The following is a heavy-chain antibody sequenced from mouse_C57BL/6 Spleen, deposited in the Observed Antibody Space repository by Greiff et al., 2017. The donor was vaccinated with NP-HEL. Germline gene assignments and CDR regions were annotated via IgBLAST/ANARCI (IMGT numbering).Heavy chain of an antibody. CDR3: ARDPGTGGGFAY. Sequence: EVKVEESGPGLVKPSQSLSLTCSVTGYSITSGYYWNWIRQFPGNKLEWMGYISYDGSNNYNPSLKNRISITRDTSKNQFFLKLNSVTTEDTATYYCARDPGTGGGFAYWGQGTLVTVSA. CDR2: ISYDGSN. J-gene: IGHJ3*01. V-gene: IGHV3-6*01. CDR1: GYSITSGYY. D-gene: IGHD4-1*01.